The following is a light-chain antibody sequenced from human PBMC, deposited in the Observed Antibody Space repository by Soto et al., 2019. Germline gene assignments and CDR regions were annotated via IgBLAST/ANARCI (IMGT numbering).Light chain of an antibody. CDR2: EVS. V-gene: IGLV2-14*01. Sequence: QSALTQPASVSGSPGQSITISCTGTSNDVGGFNYVSWFQQHPGKAPKLIISEVSYRPSGVSHRFSGSKSGNTASLTISGLQADDEADYYCSSYTSYTSYVFGTGTKVTVL. CDR1: SNDVGGFNY. CDR3: SSYTSYTSYV. J-gene: IGLJ1*01.